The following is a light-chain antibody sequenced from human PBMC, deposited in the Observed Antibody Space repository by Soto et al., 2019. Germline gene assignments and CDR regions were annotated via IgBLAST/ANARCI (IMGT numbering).Light chain of an antibody. CDR3: QQYNDWPPRT. CDR2: GAS. CDR1: QSINSN. Sequence: EIVMTQSPATLSVSPGERATLSCRASQSINSNLAWYQQKPGQAPRLLIYGASTRATAIPARFSGSGSGTEFTLTISSLQSEDFAVYYCQQYNDWPPRTFGLGTQVQIK. J-gene: IGKJ1*01. V-gene: IGKV3-15*01.